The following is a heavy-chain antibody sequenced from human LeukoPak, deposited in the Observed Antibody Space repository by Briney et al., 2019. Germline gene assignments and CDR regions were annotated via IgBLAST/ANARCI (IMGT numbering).Heavy chain of an antibody. D-gene: IGHD3-10*01. CDR3: ARGWGYGSGSYSFGYYYGIDV. Sequence: SSETLSLTRAVYGGSLCGYFWSCIPQPPGEGLEGSGEIYHSGSTHYNPSLKSRVTISVDTSKNQFSLKLSSVTAADTVVYYCARGWGYGSGSYSFGYYYGIDVWGKGTPVTVSS. CDR1: GGSLCGYF. J-gene: IGHJ6*04. CDR2: IYHSGST. V-gene: IGHV4-34*01.